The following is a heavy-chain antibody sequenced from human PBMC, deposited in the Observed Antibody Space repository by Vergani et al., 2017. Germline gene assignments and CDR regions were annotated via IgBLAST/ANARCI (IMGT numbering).Heavy chain of an antibody. V-gene: IGHV5-51*03. J-gene: IGHJ5*02. Sequence: EVQLVQSGAEVKKPGESLKISCQGSGYSITNYWIAWVRQRPGKGLEWMGIIYVGDSDVRYSPSFQGQVTMSVDKSLSTAYLQSSSLKASDTATYYCAKTHYFSSLYSSYNCFDPWGQGTQVTVSS. CDR1: GYSITNYW. D-gene: IGHD3-3*01. CDR3: AKTHYFSSLYSSYNCFDP. CDR2: IYVGDSDV.